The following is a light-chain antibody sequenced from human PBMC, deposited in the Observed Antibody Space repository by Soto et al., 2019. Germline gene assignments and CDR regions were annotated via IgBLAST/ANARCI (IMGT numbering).Light chain of an antibody. CDR3: QQGHSTPYT. V-gene: IGKV1-39*01. CDR1: QNIRTY. CDR2: SAS. J-gene: IGKJ2*01. Sequence: DIQMTQSPYSLSASVGDSVTITCRASQNIRTYLNWYQQKPGRAPKLLIHSASALPSGVPSRFSGSGSGTEFTLTMSGLQPEDVATYYCQQGHSTPYTFGQGNKVEIK.